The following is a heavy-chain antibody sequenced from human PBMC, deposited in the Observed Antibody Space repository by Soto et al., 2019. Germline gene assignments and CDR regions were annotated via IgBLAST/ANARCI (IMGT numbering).Heavy chain of an antibody. CDR3: ARDGGRYYGMDV. D-gene: IGHD3-3*01. CDR1: GYSISSGYY. J-gene: IGHJ6*02. CDR2: VYHSGST. V-gene: IGHV4-38-2*02. Sequence: SETLSLTCVVSGYSISSGYYWGWIRQPPGKGLEWIGSVYHSGSTYYNPSLKSRVTISVDTSKNQFSLKLSSVTAADTAIYYCARDGGRYYGMDVWGQGTTVTVSS.